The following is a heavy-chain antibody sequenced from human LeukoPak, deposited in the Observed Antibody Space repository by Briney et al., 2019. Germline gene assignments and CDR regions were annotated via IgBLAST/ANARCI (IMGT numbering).Heavy chain of an antibody. Sequence: SETLSLTCAVYGGSFSGYYWSWIRQPPGKGLEWIGEINHSGSTNYNPSLKSRVTISVDTSKNQFSLKLSSVTAADTAVYYCASMITFGGVITYWGQGTLVTVSS. J-gene: IGHJ4*02. D-gene: IGHD3-16*02. CDR2: INHSGST. V-gene: IGHV4-34*01. CDR1: GGSFSGYY. CDR3: ASMITFGGVITY.